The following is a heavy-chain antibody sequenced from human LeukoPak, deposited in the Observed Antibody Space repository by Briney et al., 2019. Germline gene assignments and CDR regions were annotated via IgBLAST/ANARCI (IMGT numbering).Heavy chain of an antibody. J-gene: IGHJ4*02. D-gene: IGHD3-10*01. CDR3: ARHSYGSGSYRV. CDR1: GGSISSGSYY. Sequence: PSQTLSLTCTVSGGSISSGSYYWSWIRKPAGKGLEWIGRIYTSGSTNYNPSLKSRVTISVDTSKNQFPLKLSSVTAADTAVYYCARHSYGSGSYRVWGQGTLVTVSS. CDR2: IYTSGST. V-gene: IGHV4-61*02.